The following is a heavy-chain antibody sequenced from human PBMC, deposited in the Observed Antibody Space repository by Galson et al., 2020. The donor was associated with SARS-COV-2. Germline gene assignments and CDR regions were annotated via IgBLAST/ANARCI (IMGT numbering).Heavy chain of an antibody. CDR3: TIGYCSSTTCYPRFDP. Sequence: GGSLRLSCAASGFTFSGSAIHWVRQASGNGLEWVGRIKIKANNYATAYAASVKGRFTLSRDDSKNTAYLQMNSLRSEDTAVYYCTIGYCSSTTCYPRFDPWGQGTLVTVSS. V-gene: IGHV3-73*01. CDR1: GFTFSGSA. J-gene: IGHJ5*02. CDR2: IKIKANNYAT. D-gene: IGHD2-2*01.